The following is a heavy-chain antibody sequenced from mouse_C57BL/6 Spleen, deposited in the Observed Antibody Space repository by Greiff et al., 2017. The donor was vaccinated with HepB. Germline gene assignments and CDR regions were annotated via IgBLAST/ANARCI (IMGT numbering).Heavy chain of an antibody. CDR2: LSNLAYSI. D-gene: IGHD4-1*01. J-gene: IGHJ2*01. CDR3: ARQTGTGYYFDY. Sequence: EVQLQESGGGLVQPGGSLKLSCAASGFTFSDYGMAWVRQAPRKGPEWVAFLSNLAYSIYYADTVTGRFTISRENAKNTLYLEMSSLRSEDTAMYYCARQTGTGYYFDYWGQGTTLTVSS. V-gene: IGHV5-15*01. CDR1: GFTFSDYG.